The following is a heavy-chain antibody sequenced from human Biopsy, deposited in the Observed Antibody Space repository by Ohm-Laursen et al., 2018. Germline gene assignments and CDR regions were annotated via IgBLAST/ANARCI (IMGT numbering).Heavy chain of an antibody. D-gene: IGHD2-15*01. CDR2: INQAGTT. CDR3: GNEVHGRDY. V-gene: IGHV4-34*08. Sequence: PSQTLPLTWAAFGKTFSDYQWSWIRQPPGKGLEWIGQINQAGTTNYNPSLKSRVSISADASKYEFSLRLTSVTAADTAVYLCGNEVHGRDYWGLGAQVTVSS. J-gene: IGHJ4*02. CDR1: GKTFSDYQ.